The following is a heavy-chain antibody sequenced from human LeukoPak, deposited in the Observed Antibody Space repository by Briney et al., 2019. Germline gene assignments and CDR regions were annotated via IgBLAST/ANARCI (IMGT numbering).Heavy chain of an antibody. CDR1: GFTFSTYS. CDR2: ISISSDYI. V-gene: IGHV3-21*01. D-gene: IGHD6-19*01. Sequence: GGSLRLSCAASGFTFSTYSMNWVRQAPGKGLEWVSSISISSDYIFYTDSVKGRFTISRDNAKNSLFLQMDTLRAEDTAVYFCASSVPGTRAFDIWGQGTLVTVSS. J-gene: IGHJ3*02. CDR3: ASSVPGTRAFDI.